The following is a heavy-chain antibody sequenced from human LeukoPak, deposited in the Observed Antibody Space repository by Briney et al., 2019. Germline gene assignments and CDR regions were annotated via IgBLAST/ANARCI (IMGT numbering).Heavy chain of an antibody. Sequence: PSETLSLTCAVSGGSISSSNWWSWVRQAPGKGLEWVSAISGSGGSTYYADSVKGRFTISRDNSKNTLYLQMNSLRAEDTAVYYCAKVSSPEADTISYFDYWGQGTLVTVSS. CDR1: GGSISSSN. CDR2: ISGSGGST. V-gene: IGHV3-23*01. D-gene: IGHD1-14*01. CDR3: AKVSSPEADTISYFDY. J-gene: IGHJ4*02.